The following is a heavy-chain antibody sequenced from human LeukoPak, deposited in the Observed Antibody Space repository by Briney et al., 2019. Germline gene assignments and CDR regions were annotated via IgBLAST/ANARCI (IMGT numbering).Heavy chain of an antibody. CDR2: ISGSGGST. Sequence: GRSLRLSCAASGFTFSIYAMSWVRQAPGKGLEWVSAISGSGGSTYYADSVKGRFTISRDNSKNTLYLQMNSLRAEDTAVYYCAKDSSGYYSGLNYWGQGTLVTVSS. CDR3: AKDSSGYYSGLNY. CDR1: GFTFSIYA. D-gene: IGHD3-22*01. J-gene: IGHJ4*02. V-gene: IGHV3-23*01.